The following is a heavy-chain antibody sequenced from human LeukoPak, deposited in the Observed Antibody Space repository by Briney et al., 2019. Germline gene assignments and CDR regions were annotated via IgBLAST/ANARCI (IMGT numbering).Heavy chain of an antibody. J-gene: IGHJ4*02. CDR1: GFIFDDYA. V-gene: IGHV3-9*01. CDR2: ISWNSEII. D-gene: IGHD1-26*01. Sequence: GGSLRLSCAASGFIFDDYAMHWVRQVPGKGLEWVSGISWNSEIIGYADSVKGRFTISRDNAKKSLYLQMNSLRPDDTALYYCATLWEELDFWGQGILVTVSS. CDR3: ATLWEELDF.